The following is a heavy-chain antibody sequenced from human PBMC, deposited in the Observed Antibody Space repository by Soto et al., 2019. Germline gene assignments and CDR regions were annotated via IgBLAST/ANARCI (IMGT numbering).Heavy chain of an antibody. Sequence: SQTLSLTCAISGDSVSSNSAAWNWIRQSPSRGLEWLGRTYYRSKWYNDYAVSVKSRITINPDTSKNQFSLQLNSVTPEDTALYYCARFGYSSGWNNWFDPWGQGTLVTVSS. CDR1: GDSVSSNSAA. D-gene: IGHD6-19*01. CDR2: TYYRSKWYN. J-gene: IGHJ5*02. CDR3: ARFGYSSGWNNWFDP. V-gene: IGHV6-1*01.